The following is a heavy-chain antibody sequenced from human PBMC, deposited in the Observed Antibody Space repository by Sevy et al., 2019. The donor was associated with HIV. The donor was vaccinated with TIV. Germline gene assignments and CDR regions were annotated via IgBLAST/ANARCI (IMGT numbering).Heavy chain of an antibody. D-gene: IGHD2-2*02. CDR3: AKCVVVPAAIPVGYYYYGMDV. CDR2: ISGSGGST. CDR1: GFTFSSYA. V-gene: IGHV3-23*01. Sequence: GGSLRLSCAASGFTFSSYAMSWVRQAPGKGLEWVSAISGSGGSTYYADSVKGRFTISRDNSKNTLYLQMNSLRAEDTAVYDGAKCVVVPAAIPVGYYYYGMDVWGQGTTVTVSS. J-gene: IGHJ6*02.